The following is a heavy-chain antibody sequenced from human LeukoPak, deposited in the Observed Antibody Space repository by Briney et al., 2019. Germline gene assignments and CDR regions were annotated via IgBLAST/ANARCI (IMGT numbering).Heavy chain of an antibody. CDR1: GFTFSRYS. CDR3: ARDRLVVDY. V-gene: IGHV3-30*02. D-gene: IGHD6-19*01. CDR2: IRYDGSDK. J-gene: IGHJ4*02. Sequence: GGSLRLSCAVSGFTFSRYSLHWVRQAPGKGLEWVAFIRYDGSDKSYADSVKGRFTISRDNAKNTLNLQMNSLRAEDTAVYYCARDRLVVDYWGQGTLVTVSS.